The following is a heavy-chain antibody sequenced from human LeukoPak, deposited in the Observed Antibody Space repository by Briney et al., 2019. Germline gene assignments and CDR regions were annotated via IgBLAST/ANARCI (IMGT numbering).Heavy chain of an antibody. V-gene: IGHV3-23*01. D-gene: IGHD1-14*01. J-gene: IGHJ4*02. CDR3: ANDQPS. CDR1: GFIFSRYV. Sequence: PGGCLRLSSAAPGFIFSRYVMTSGRPAPGKGLEWVSAISGSGGSTYYADSVKGRFTISRDNSKNTLYLQMNSLRVEDTAMYYCANDQPSWGQGTLVTVSS. CDR2: ISGSGGST.